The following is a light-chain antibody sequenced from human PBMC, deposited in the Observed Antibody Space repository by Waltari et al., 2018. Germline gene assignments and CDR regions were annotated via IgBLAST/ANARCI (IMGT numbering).Light chain of an antibody. CDR3: HQYLTQWT. CDR1: QSIYRW. Sequence: DIQMTQSPSTLSASVGDRVTITCRASQSIYRWVAWYQQKPGKAPKLLFYEASTLETGVPSRFSGSGSGTEFTLTISSLQPDDFATYHCHQYLTQWTFGQGTKVEIK. J-gene: IGKJ1*01. CDR2: EAS. V-gene: IGKV1-5*03.